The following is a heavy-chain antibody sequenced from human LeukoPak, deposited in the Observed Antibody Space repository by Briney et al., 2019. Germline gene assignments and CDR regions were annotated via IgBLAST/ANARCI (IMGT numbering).Heavy chain of an antibody. V-gene: IGHV4-59*11. CDR2: IYYSGST. CDR1: GGSMSSHY. Sequence: NSSETLSLTCTVSGGSMSSHYWSWIRQPPGKGLEWIGYIYYSGSTNYNPSLKSRVTISVDTSKNQFSLKLSSVTAADTAVYYCARGAPYFDYWGQGTLVTVSS. J-gene: IGHJ4*02. CDR3: ARGAPYFDY.